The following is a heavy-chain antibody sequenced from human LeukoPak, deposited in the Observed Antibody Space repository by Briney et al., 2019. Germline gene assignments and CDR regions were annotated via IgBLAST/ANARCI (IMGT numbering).Heavy chain of an antibody. CDR3: AREADCSGTSCYSQFLDY. CDR1: GYTFTGYF. J-gene: IGHJ4*02. Sequence: ASVKVSCKPSGYTFTGYFIHWVRQAPGQELEWMGWINPNSGGTNYAQKFQGRVTMTRDTSINTAYMDLSRLRSNDTAVYYCAREADCSGTSCYSQFLDYWGQGTLVTVSS. CDR2: INPNSGGT. D-gene: IGHD2-2*01. V-gene: IGHV1-2*02.